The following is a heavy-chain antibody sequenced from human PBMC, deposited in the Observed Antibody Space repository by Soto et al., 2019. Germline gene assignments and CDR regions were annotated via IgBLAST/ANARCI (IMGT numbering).Heavy chain of an antibody. J-gene: IGHJ6*02. D-gene: IGHD2-15*01. V-gene: IGHV1-69*13. CDR1: GGTFSSYA. CDR3: AIRYCSGGSCYSYYYYGMDV. CDR2: IIPIFGTA. Sequence: SVKVSCKASGGTFSSYAISWVRQAPGQGLEWMGGIIPIFGTANYAQKFQGRVTITADESTSTAYMELSSLRSEDTAVYYCAIRYCSGGSCYSYYYYGMDVWGQGTTVTVSS.